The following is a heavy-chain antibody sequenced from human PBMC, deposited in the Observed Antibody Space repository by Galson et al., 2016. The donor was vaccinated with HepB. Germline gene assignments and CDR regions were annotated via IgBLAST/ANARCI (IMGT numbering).Heavy chain of an antibody. V-gene: IGHV1-18*01. CDR3: ARDWSTSARDWFDP. Sequence: SVKVSCKASGYTFTAYGINWVRQAPGQGLEWMGRIRAYSGETHYVQKFQDRFTMTTDTSTTTAHMEIRSLRSDDTAVYYCARDWSTSARDWFDPWGPGTLVTVSS. CDR2: IRAYSGET. J-gene: IGHJ5*02. CDR1: GYTFTAYG. D-gene: IGHD1-1*01.